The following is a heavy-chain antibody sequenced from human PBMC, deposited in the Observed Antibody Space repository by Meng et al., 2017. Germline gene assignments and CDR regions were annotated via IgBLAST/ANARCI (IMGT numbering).Heavy chain of an antibody. CDR1: GGSISSGNYY. Sequence: QVQLQESGPGLVKPSQTLSLPCTVSGGSISSGNYYWSWIRQPPGKGLEWIGYIYHSGSTYYNPSLKSRVTISVDTSKNQFSLKLNYVTAADTAVYYCARDSGVGGSYNWFDPWGQGTLVTVSS. CDR3: ARDSGVGGSYNWFDP. D-gene: IGHD1-26*01. J-gene: IGHJ5*02. V-gene: IGHV4-30-4*01. CDR2: IYHSGST.